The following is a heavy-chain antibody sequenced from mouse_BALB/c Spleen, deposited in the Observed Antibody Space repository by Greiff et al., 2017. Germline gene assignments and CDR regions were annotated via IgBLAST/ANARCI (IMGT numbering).Heavy chain of an antibody. Sequence: VQLQQSGPELVKPGASVKISCKASGYAFSSSWMNWVKQRPGQGLEWIGRIYPGDGDTNYNGKFKGKATLTADKSSSTAYMQLSSLTSVDSAVYFCARDYYGSSHYWGQGTTLTVSS. J-gene: IGHJ2*01. CDR1: GYAFSSSW. CDR2: IYPGDGDT. V-gene: IGHV1-82*01. CDR3: ARDYYGSSHY. D-gene: IGHD1-1*01.